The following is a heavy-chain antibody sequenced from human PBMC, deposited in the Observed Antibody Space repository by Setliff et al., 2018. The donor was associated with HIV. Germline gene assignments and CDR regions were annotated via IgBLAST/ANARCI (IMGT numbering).Heavy chain of an antibody. V-gene: IGHV4-4*08. D-gene: IGHD3-22*01. Sequence: PSETLSLTCTVSGDSITSYCWSWVRQPPGKGLEWIGYMYPSVSSNYNPSLESRVTMSVDTSKNQFSLKLSSVTAADTAVYYCVRDDDKLFDYWGQGALVTVSS. CDR1: GDSITSYC. CDR3: VRDDDKLFDY. J-gene: IGHJ4*02. CDR2: MYPSVSS.